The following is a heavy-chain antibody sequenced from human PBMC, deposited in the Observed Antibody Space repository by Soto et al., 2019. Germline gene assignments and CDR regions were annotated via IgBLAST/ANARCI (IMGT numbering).Heavy chain of an antibody. Sequence: EVRLAESGGGLIKPGGSVSLSCVASGLIFETAWMHWVRQAPGKGLEWLGRIKSRHDGGTTDYAAPVNGRVTSSRDDSKNTAYLQISGLQTEDTGVYCCKTFWGEDSGRPRHVDYRGQGTLVTVS. J-gene: IGHJ4*02. V-gene: IGHV3-15*07. CDR1: GLIFETAW. CDR3: KTFWGEDSGRPRHVDY. CDR2: IKSRHDGGTT. D-gene: IGHD1-26*01.